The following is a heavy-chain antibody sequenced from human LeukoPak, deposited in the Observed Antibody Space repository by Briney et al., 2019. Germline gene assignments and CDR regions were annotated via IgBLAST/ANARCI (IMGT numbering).Heavy chain of an antibody. V-gene: IGHV1-69*04. D-gene: IGHD4-17*01. CDR3: ARDSGEDYGDYVAYFDY. CDR1: GGTFSSYA. J-gene: IGHJ4*02. CDR2: IIPILGIA. Sequence: SVKVSCKASGGTFSSYAISWVRPAPGQGLEWMGRIIPILGIANYAQKFQGRVTITADKSTSTAYMELSSLRSEDTAVYYCARDSGEDYGDYVAYFDYWGQGTLVTVSS.